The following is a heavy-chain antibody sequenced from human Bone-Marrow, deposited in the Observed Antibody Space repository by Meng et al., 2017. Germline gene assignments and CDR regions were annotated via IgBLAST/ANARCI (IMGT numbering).Heavy chain of an antibody. D-gene: IGHD6-13*01. CDR1: GFTFSGSA. CDR2: ISFDGTRG. V-gene: IGHV3-30*01. Sequence: GESLKISCAASGFTFSGSAMHWVRQAPGKGLEWVALISFDGTRGFYADSVKGRFTISRDNSKNTLYLQMNSLRAEDTAVYYCARGRIAAAGMLDYWGQGTLVTVSS. J-gene: IGHJ4*02. CDR3: ARGRIAAAGMLDY.